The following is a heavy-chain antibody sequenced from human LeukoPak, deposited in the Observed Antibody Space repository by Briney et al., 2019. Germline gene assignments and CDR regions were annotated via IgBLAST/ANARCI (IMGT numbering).Heavy chain of an antibody. Sequence: PGGSLRLSCAASEFVFSDYYMSWVRQAPGKGLEWVAVISYDGSNKYYADSVKGRFTISRGNSKNTLYLQMNSLRAEDTAVYYCAAGYSGNWFDPWGQGTVVTVSS. J-gene: IGHJ5*02. D-gene: IGHD6-13*01. CDR3: AAGYSGNWFDP. V-gene: IGHV3-30*03. CDR1: EFVFSDYY. CDR2: ISYDGSNK.